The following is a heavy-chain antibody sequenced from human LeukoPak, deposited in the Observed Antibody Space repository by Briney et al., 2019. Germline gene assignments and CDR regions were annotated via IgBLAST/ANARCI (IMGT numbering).Heavy chain of an antibody. Sequence: SVKVSCKASGGTFSSYAISWVRQAPGQGLEWMGGIVPIFGTANYAQKFQGRVTITAAESTSTAYMELSSLRSEDTAVYYCARSRGLLWFGELPYWGQGTLVTVSS. CDR1: GGTFSSYA. V-gene: IGHV1-69*13. D-gene: IGHD3-10*01. CDR2: IVPIFGTA. CDR3: ARSRGLLWFGELPY. J-gene: IGHJ4*02.